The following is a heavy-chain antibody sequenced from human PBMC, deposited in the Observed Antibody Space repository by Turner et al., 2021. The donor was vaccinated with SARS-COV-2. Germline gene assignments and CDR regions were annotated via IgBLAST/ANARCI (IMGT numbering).Heavy chain of an antibody. D-gene: IGHD6-13*01. V-gene: IGHV3-23*01. CDR3: ARRISAAGFFDP. CDR2: ISVSGGST. J-gene: IGHJ5*02. Sequence: EVQLLESGGDLVQPGGSRRLSWAASGFTFSSYAMSWVRQAPGKGLQWVSAISVSGGSTYYADSVKGRFTISRDNSKNTLYLQMNSLRAEDTAVYYCARRISAAGFFDPWGQGTLVTVSS. CDR1: GFTFSSYA.